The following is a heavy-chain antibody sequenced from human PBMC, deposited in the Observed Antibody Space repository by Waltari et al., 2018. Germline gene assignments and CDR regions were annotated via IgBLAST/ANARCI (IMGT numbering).Heavy chain of an antibody. J-gene: IGHJ4*02. V-gene: IGHV3-74*01. CDR2: LNYDGSST. CDR1: GFTFTSNW. D-gene: IGHD2-21*02. Sequence: EVQLVESGGGLVQPGGSLRLSCAASGFTFTSNWMHWVRQGPGKGLEWFSLLNYDGSSTYYADFGKVRFTSSRDNAKNTLYLQMNSLRAEDTGVYYCVRGYGGDVYWGQGTLVTVSS. CDR3: VRGYGGDVY.